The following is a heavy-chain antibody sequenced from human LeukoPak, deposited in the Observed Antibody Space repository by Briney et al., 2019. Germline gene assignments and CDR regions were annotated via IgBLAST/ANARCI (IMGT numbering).Heavy chain of an antibody. Sequence: GGSLRLSCTPSGFPFRNYSMNWVRQAPGRGLQWVSAISASGRTTKYADPVKGRFTISRDNSRNTLYLHIDSLRPDDTALYFCAKDDAGFGEDFDSWGPGTLDTVSS. CDR1: GFPFRNYS. J-gene: IGHJ4*02. CDR2: ISASGRTT. V-gene: IGHV3-23*01. D-gene: IGHD3-10*01. CDR3: AKDDAGFGEDFDS.